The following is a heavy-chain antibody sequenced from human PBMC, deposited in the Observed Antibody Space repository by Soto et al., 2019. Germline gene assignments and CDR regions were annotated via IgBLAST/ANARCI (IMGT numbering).Heavy chain of an antibody. CDR2: IYYTGST. Sequence: PSETLSLTCTVSGGSMSSVDYYWSWIRQPPGKGLEWVGSIYYTGSTYYNPSLKSRVTISLDPSKPQFSLRLRSVTAADTAVYYCARDKWELTLDLWGHGTMVTVSS. CDR1: GGSMSSVDYY. CDR3: ARDKWELTLDL. V-gene: IGHV4-30-4*01. J-gene: IGHJ3*01. D-gene: IGHD1-26*01.